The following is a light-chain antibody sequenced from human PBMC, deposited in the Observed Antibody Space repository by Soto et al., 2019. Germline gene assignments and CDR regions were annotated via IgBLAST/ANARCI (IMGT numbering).Light chain of an antibody. CDR3: CSYAGRYTFV. J-gene: IGLJ1*01. CDR1: SSDVGGYIY. V-gene: IGLV2-11*01. Sequence: QSVLTQPRSVSGSPGQSLTISCTGTSSDVGGYIYVSWYQQHPGKAPKLMIYDVSKRPSGVPDRFSGSKSGSTASLTISGLQADDEADYYCCSYAGRYTFVFGTGTKVTVL. CDR2: DVS.